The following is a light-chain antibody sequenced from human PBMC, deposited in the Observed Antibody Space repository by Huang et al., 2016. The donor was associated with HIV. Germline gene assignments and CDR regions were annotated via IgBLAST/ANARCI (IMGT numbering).Light chain of an antibody. Sequence: DIQLTQSPSSLSASVGDRVTIACRASQGINDHLAWYQQRPGKAPNLLLYAASRLESGVPSRFSGSGSGTYYTLTISSLQPEDYATYYCQQYYSNVWTFGQGTKVEVK. CDR1: QGINDH. V-gene: IGKV1-NL1*01. CDR2: AAS. J-gene: IGKJ1*01. CDR3: QQYYSNVWT.